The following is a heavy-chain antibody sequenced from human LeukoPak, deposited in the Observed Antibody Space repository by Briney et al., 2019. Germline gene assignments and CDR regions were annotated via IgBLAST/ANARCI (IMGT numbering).Heavy chain of an antibody. J-gene: IGHJ4*02. Sequence: SETLSLTCTVSGASISSYYWSWIRQPPGKGLEWIGYIYYSGSTDYNPSLKSRVTISVDTSKNQFSLRLSSVTAADTAVYYCARDSYGVFDYWGQGTLVTVSS. CDR3: ARDSYGVFDY. CDR2: IYYSGST. D-gene: IGHD4-17*01. CDR1: GASISSYY. V-gene: IGHV4-59*01.